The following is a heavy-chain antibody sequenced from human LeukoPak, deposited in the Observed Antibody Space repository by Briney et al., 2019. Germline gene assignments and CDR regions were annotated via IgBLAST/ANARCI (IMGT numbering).Heavy chain of an antibody. CDR3: AKETPRVLSAHGFDY. V-gene: IGHV3-23*01. J-gene: IGHJ4*02. Sequence: GGSLRLSCAASGFDFSTYAINWVRQAPGKGLEWVSAISGSGGSTYYADSVKGRFTISRDNSKNTLYLQMNSLRAEDTAVYYCAKETPRVLSAHGFDYWGQGTLVTVSS. D-gene: IGHD3-10*01. CDR2: ISGSGGST. CDR1: GFDFSTYA.